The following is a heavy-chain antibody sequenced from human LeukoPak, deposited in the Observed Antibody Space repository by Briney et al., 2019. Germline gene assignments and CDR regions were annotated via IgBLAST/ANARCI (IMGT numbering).Heavy chain of an antibody. CDR1: GSTFTDYY. Sequence: ASVKVSCKASGSTFTDYYMHWVRQAPAQGFEWMGWINPNDGDTNYAQKFQGRVTMTSDTSISTAHMEVSRLRSDDTAVYYCARANFLYCRSSTRLFDYWGQGTLVTVSS. D-gene: IGHD2-2*01. CDR3: ARANFLYCRSSTRLFDY. CDR2: INPNDGDT. V-gene: IGHV1-2*02. J-gene: IGHJ4*02.